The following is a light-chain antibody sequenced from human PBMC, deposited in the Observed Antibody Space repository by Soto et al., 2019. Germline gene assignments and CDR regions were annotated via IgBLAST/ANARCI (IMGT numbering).Light chain of an antibody. V-gene: IGKV3D-15*01. CDR3: QQFSSYPLT. CDR2: DIF. CDR1: QSVGSD. Sequence: EIVMPQSPATLSVSPGERAPLSRRARQSVGSDLAWYQQKPGQAHRLVIYDIFTRATGVPTRISGSGSGTDFTLTISRLEPEDFAVYYCQQFSSYPLTVGGGTKVDIK. J-gene: IGKJ4*01.